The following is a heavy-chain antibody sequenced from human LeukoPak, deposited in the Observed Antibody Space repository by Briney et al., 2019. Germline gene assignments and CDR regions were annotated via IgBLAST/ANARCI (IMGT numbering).Heavy chain of an antibody. D-gene: IGHD1-14*01. CDR3: ARDRGGPERGYFDY. J-gene: IGHJ4*02. CDR2: INHSGTT. Sequence: PSETLSLTCAVYGGSFSGYYWSWIRQPPGKGLEWIGEINHSGTTNYDPSLKSRVTMSVDTSKNQFSLKLSSVTAADTAVYYCARDRGGPERGYFDYWGQGTLVTVSS. V-gene: IGHV4-34*01. CDR1: GGSFSGYY.